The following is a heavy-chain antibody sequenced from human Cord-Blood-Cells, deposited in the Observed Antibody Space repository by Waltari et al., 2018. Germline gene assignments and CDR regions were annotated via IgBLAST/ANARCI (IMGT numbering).Heavy chain of an antibody. D-gene: IGHD3-22*01. Sequence: QVQLVQSGAEVKKPGASVKVSCKASGYTFTSYDINWVRQATGQGLEWMGWMNPNSGNTGYAQKFQGRVTMTRNTSISTAYMGLSSLRSEDTAVYYCARGLQGYDSSGYYYYGMDVWGQGTTVTVSS. V-gene: IGHV1-8*01. CDR2: MNPNSGNT. CDR1: GYTFTSYD. J-gene: IGHJ6*02. CDR3: ARGLQGYDSSGYYYYGMDV.